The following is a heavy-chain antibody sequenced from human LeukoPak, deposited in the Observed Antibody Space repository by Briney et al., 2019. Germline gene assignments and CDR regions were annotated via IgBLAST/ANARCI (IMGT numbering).Heavy chain of an antibody. D-gene: IGHD6-6*01. CDR2: ISGSGGST. V-gene: IGHV3-23*01. J-gene: IGHJ4*02. CDR1: GFTFSNYS. Sequence: GGSLRLSCAASGFTFSNYSMSWVRQAPGKGLEWVSAISGSGGSTYYADAVKGRFTISRDISKNTLYLQMHSLRAEDTAIYSCTTRSSRSSGYFDYWGQGTLVTVSS. CDR3: TTRSSRSSGYFDY.